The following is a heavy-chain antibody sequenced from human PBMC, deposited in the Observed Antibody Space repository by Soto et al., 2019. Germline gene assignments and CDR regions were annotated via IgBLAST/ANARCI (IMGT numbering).Heavy chain of an antibody. CDR1: ADSFSSGDHK. D-gene: IGHD4-4*01. CDR3: ALSDNYVDFDY. V-gene: IGHV4-30-4*01. J-gene: IGHJ4*02. CDR2: TYYSGYT. Sequence: QVQLQESGPELVKPSQTLSLTCTVSADSFSSGDHKWSWIRQPPGKVLEWIWYTYYSGYTYNNPSLKRRLTTSVDTYQNRFFLKLSSVTDADTAVYDNALSDNYVDFDYWGQGALVAVSS.